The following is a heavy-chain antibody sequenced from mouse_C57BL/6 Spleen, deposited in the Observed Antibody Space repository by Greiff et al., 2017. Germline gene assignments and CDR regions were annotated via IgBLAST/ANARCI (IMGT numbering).Heavy chain of an antibody. J-gene: IGHJ2*01. V-gene: IGHV14-4*01. Sequence: DVQLQESGAELVRPGASVKLSCTASGFNIKDDYMHWVKQRPEQGLEWIGWIDPENGDTEYASKFQGKATITADTSSNTAYLRLSSLTSEDTAVDYCTTEYYGSTRTNFDYWGQGTTLTVSS. CDR1: GFNIKDDY. D-gene: IGHD1-1*01. CDR2: IDPENGDT. CDR3: TTEYYGSTRTNFDY.